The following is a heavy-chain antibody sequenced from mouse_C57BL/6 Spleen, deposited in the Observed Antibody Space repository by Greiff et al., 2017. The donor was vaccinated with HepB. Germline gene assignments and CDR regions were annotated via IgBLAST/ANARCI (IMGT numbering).Heavy chain of an antibody. CDR3: ARRAQRRLAPHWFAY. V-gene: IGHV1-62-2*01. CDR1: GYTFTEYT. CDR2: FYPGSGSI. J-gene: IGHJ3*01. D-gene: IGHD3-2*02. Sequence: QVQLKESGAELVKPGASVKLSCKASGYTFTEYTIHWVKQRSGQGLEWIGWFYPGSGSIKYNEKFKDKATLTADKSSSTVYMELSRLTSEDSAVYLCARRAQRRLAPHWFAYWGQGTLVTVSA.